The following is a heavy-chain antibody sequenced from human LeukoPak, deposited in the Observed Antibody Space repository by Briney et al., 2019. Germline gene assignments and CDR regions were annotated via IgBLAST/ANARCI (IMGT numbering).Heavy chain of an antibody. CDR2: ISSSGSAT. V-gene: IGHV3-11*04. Sequence: GGFLRLSCAASGFTLSDYYMSWIRQAPGKGLEWVSYISSSGSATYYADSVKGRFTISRDNPKNSLYLQMNSLRADDTAVYYCARESRYSHDYWGQGTLVTVSS. CDR3: ARESRYSHDY. D-gene: IGHD5-18*01. CDR1: GFTLSDYY. J-gene: IGHJ4*02.